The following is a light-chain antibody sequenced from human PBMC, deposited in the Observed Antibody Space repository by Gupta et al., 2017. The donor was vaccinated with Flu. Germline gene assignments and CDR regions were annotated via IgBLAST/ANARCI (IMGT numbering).Light chain of an antibody. CDR1: QSIRNY. CDR2: RAS. CDR3: QQIDSNPLLT. J-gene: IGKJ1*01. Sequence: SSLYASVGDRVTITCRASQSIRNYLNWYKKKPGEAPKLLVYRASSWQSGVPSWFSGSGYGKDFTLTISSRQPEDCASYFCQQIDSNPLLTFGHGTKVDIK. V-gene: IGKV1-39*01.